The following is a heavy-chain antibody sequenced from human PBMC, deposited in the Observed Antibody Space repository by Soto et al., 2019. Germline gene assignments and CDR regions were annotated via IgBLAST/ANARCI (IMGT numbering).Heavy chain of an antibody. Sequence: QVHLVESGGGLVKPGGSLRLSCAASGFPFSDHYMSWIRQAPGKGLEWVSYISSSGSTIYYADSVKGRFTISRDNAKNSLYLQMNSLRAEDTAVYYCAREIYCSGGSCYNYYYYGMDVWGQATNVTVSS. V-gene: IGHV3-11*01. D-gene: IGHD2-15*01. J-gene: IGHJ6*02. CDR3: AREIYCSGGSCYNYYYYGMDV. CDR1: GFPFSDHY. CDR2: ISSSGSTI.